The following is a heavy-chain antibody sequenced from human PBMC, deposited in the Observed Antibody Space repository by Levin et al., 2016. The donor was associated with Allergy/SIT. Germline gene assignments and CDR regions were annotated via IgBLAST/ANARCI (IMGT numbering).Heavy chain of an antibody. Sequence: GSLRLSCAVYGGSFTGSYWTWIRQPPGKGLEWIGEINHVGSITYNPSLKSRLTMSVDTSNNHFSLKLTSVTAADTALYFCARLQYPTTRGTDCWGQGTLVTASS. CDR2: INHVGSI. CDR3: ARLQYPTTRGTDC. J-gene: IGHJ4*02. V-gene: IGHV4-34*01. CDR1: GGSFTGSY. D-gene: IGHD5-24*01.